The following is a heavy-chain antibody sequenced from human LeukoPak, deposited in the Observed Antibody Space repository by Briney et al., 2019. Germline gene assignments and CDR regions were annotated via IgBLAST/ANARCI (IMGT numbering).Heavy chain of an antibody. CDR1: GGSISSYY. J-gene: IGHJ6*03. V-gene: IGHV4-59*01. D-gene: IGHD2-15*01. Sequence: PSETLSLTCTVSGGSISSYYWSWIRQPPGKGLEWIGYIYYSGSTNYNPSLKSRVTISVDTSKNQSSLKLSSVTAADTAVYYCARVANCSGGSCYYYYYYYYMDVWGKGTTVTVSS. CDR2: IYYSGST. CDR3: ARVANCSGGSCYYYYYYYYMDV.